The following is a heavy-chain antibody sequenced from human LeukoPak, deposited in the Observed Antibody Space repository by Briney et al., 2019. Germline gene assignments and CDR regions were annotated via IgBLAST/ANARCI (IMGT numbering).Heavy chain of an antibody. CDR1: GFTFSSYG. CDR3: AKDPHYYGSGSYYGYRFDP. J-gene: IGHJ5*02. Sequence: GGSLRLSCAASGFTFSSYGMHWVRQAPGKGLEWVAVISYDGSNKYYADSVKGRFTISRDNSKNTLYLQMNSLRAEDTAVYYCAKDPHYYGSGSYYGYRFDPWGQGTLVTVSS. D-gene: IGHD3-10*01. V-gene: IGHV3-30*18. CDR2: ISYDGSNK.